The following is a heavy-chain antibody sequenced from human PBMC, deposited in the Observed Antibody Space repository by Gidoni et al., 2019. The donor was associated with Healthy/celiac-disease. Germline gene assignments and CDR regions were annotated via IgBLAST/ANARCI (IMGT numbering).Heavy chain of an antibody. CDR1: GGSISSGGYY. V-gene: IGHV4-31*03. Sequence: QVQLQESRPGLVKPSQSLSLTCTVPGGSISSGGYYLHWILQHPGKGLEWIGYSNYSGSTYYNPSLKSRVTISVDTSKNQFSLKLSSVTAADTAVYYCARESRGDSDAFDIWGQGTMVTVSS. CDR2: SNYSGST. CDR3: ARESRGDSDAFDI. D-gene: IGHD4-17*01. J-gene: IGHJ3*02.